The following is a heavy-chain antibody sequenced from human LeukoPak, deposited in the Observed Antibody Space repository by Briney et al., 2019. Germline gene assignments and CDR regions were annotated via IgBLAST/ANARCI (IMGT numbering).Heavy chain of an antibody. Sequence: ASVKVSCKASGYTFTSNYIHWARQAPGQGLEWMGMIYPRDCSTSYAQKFQGRVTVTRDTSTSTVHMELSGLRSEDTAVYYCARDQEGFDYWGQGTLVTVSS. CDR1: GYTFTSNY. V-gene: IGHV1-46*01. CDR3: ARDQEGFDY. J-gene: IGHJ4*02. CDR2: IYPRDCST.